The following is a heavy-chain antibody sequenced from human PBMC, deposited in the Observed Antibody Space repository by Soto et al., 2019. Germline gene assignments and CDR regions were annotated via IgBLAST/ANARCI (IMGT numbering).Heavy chain of an antibody. D-gene: IGHD3-3*01. CDR1: GFTFSSYA. V-gene: IGHV3-23*01. CDR2: ISGSGGST. J-gene: IGHJ4*02. Sequence: GGSLRLSFATSGFTFSSYAMSLVRPAPGKGLEWVSAISGSGGSTYYADSVKGRFTISRDNSKNTLYLQMNSLRAEDTAVYYCAKSPPFWSGYPIWGQGTLVTVSS. CDR3: AKSPPFWSGYPI.